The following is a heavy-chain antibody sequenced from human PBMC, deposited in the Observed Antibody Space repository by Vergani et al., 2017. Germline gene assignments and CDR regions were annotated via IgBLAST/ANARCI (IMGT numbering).Heavy chain of an antibody. Sequence: QVQLVQSGAEVKKPGSSVKVSCKASGGTFSSYAISWVRQAPGQGLEWMGRIIPIFGTANYAQKFQGRVTITADESTSTAYMVLSSLRSEDTAVYYCARLAGRYCSGGSCYHDAFDIWGQGTMVTVSS. V-gene: IGHV1-69*13. CDR1: GGTFSSYA. J-gene: IGHJ3*02. CDR2: IIPIFGTA. D-gene: IGHD2-15*01. CDR3: ARLAGRYCSGGSCYHDAFDI.